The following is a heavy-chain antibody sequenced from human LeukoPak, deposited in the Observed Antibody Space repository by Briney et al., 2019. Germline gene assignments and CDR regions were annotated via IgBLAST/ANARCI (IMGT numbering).Heavy chain of an antibody. CDR3: ARQTYYYGSGSYVTWFDP. V-gene: IGHV4-39*01. CDR1: GGSISNSSYY. J-gene: IGHJ5*02. CDR2: IYYSGST. Sequence: SETLSLTCTVSGGSISNSSYYWGWIRQPPGKGLEWIGSIYYSGSTYYNPSLKSPVTISVDTSKNQFSLKLSSVTAADTAVYYCARQTYYYGSGSYVTWFDPWGQGTLVTVSS. D-gene: IGHD3-10*01.